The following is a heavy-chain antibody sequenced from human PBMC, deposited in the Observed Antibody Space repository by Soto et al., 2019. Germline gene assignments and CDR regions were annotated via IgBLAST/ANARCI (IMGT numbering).Heavy chain of an antibody. Sequence: QLQLQESGPGLVKPSETLSLTCTVSGGSISSSSYYCGWIRQPPGKGLEWIGSIYYSGSTDYNPSLKSLVTITVDTSKKQFSLKLSSVTAADTAVYYCARHTPAISISDHWGQGTLVTVS. V-gene: IGHV4-39*01. CDR1: GGSISSSSYY. CDR3: ARHTPAISISDH. D-gene: IGHD2-15*01. J-gene: IGHJ4*02. CDR2: IYYSGST.